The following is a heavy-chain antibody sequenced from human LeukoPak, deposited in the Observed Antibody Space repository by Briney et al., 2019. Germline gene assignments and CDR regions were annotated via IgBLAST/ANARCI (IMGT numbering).Heavy chain of an antibody. CDR3: ARGSGSYLRGFDY. Sequence: GGSLRLSCAASGFTFSSYWMSWVRQAPGKGLEWVANIKQDGSEKYYVDSVKGRFTISRDNAKNSLYLQMNSLRAGDTAVYYCARGSGSYLRGFDYWGQGTLVTVSS. J-gene: IGHJ4*02. CDR2: IKQDGSEK. CDR1: GFTFSSYW. V-gene: IGHV3-7*04. D-gene: IGHD3-10*01.